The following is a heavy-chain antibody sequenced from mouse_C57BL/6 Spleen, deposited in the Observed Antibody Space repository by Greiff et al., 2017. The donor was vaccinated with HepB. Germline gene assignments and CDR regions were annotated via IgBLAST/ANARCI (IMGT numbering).Heavy chain of an antibody. D-gene: IGHD1-1*01. J-gene: IGHJ4*01. V-gene: IGHV5-16*01. CDR1: GFTFSDYY. CDR3: ARDRNYYGSSLYAMDY. CDR2: INYDGSST. Sequence: EVKLQESEGGLVQPGSSMKLSCTASGFTFSDYYMAWVRQVPEKGLEWVANINYDGSSTYYLDSLKSRFIISRDNAKNILYLQMSSLKSEDTATYYCARDRNYYGSSLYAMDYWGQGTSVTVSS.